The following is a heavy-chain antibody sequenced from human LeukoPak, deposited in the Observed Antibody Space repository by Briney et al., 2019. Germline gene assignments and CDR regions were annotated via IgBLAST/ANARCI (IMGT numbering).Heavy chain of an antibody. CDR3: ARDWGFYGASYFDY. CDR2: IWYDGSNK. J-gene: IGHJ4*02. Sequence: PGGSLRLSCAASGFTFSSYGMHWVRQAPGKGLEWVAVIWYDGSNKYYADSVKGRFTISRDNSKNTLYLQMNSLRAEDTAVYYCARDWGFYGASYFDYWGQGTLVTVSS. D-gene: IGHD4-17*01. CDR1: GFTFSSYG. V-gene: IGHV3-33*01.